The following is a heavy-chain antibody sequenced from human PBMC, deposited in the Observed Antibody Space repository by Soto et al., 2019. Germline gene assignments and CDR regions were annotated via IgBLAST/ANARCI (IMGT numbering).Heavy chain of an antibody. J-gene: IGHJ4*02. D-gene: IGHD3-22*01. Sequence: ASVKVSCKVSGYTLTELSMHWVRQAPGKGLEWMGGFDPEDGETIYAQKFQGRVTMTEDTSTDTAYMELSSLRSEDTAVYYCATQNTFDCDSRRFDYSGQGTLLTVSS. V-gene: IGHV1-24*01. CDR2: FDPEDGET. CDR1: GYTLTELS. CDR3: ATQNTFDCDSRRFDY.